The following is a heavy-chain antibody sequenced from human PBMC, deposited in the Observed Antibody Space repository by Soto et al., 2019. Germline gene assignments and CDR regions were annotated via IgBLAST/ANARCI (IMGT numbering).Heavy chain of an antibody. Sequence: QVQLVQSGAEVKKPGSSVKVSCKASGVSSSRYAISWMRQAPGHGLEWMGGIIPLFGIVKYAQTFQGRVTVTADESTSTAYMELSSLRSEDTAVYYCARDHDYCDYYFNYFDYWGQGTLVTVTS. D-gene: IGHD4-17*01. J-gene: IGHJ4*02. CDR3: ARDHDYCDYYFNYFDY. V-gene: IGHV1-69*01. CDR1: GVSSSRYA. CDR2: IIPLFGIV.